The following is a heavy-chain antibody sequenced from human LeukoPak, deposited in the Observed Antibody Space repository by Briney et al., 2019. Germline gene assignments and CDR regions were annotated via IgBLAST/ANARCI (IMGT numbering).Heavy chain of an antibody. Sequence: PGRSLRLSCAASGFTFSSYGVHWVRQAPGKGLEWVAVIWYDGSNKYYADSVKGRFTISRDNSKNTLYLQMNSLRAEDTAVYYCARALMVSYYGMDVWGKGTAVTVSS. CDR1: GFTFSSYG. CDR3: ARALMVSYYGMDV. V-gene: IGHV3-33*01. CDR2: IWYDGSNK. J-gene: IGHJ6*04. D-gene: IGHD3-10*01.